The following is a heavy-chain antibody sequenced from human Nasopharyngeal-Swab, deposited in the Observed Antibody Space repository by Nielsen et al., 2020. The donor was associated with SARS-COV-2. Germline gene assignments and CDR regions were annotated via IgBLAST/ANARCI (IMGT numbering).Heavy chain of an antibody. V-gene: IGHV3-53*05. CDR2: IYTGGTT. J-gene: IGHJ4*02. Sequence: GESLKISCAASGFTVSSYYMSWVRQAPGKGLEYVSGIYTGGTTYYADSVKGRFTISRDNNKNSLYLQMNSLRTEDTALYYCASQWTAAGTLDYWGQGTLVTVSS. D-gene: IGHD6-13*01. CDR3: ASQWTAAGTLDY. CDR1: GFTVSSYY.